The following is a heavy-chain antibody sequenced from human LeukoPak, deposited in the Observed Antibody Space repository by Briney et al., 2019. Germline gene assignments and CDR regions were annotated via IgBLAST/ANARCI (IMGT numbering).Heavy chain of an antibody. CDR1: GFTFSSYS. Sequence: GGSLRLSCAASGFTFSSYSMNWVRQAPGKGLEWVSSISSSSSYIYYADSVKGRFTISRDNAKNSLYLQMNSLRAEDTAVYYCASLPLERRYHYYYMDVWGKGTTVTVSS. V-gene: IGHV3-21*01. CDR2: ISSSSSYI. CDR3: ASLPLERRYHYYYMDV. D-gene: IGHD1-1*01. J-gene: IGHJ6*03.